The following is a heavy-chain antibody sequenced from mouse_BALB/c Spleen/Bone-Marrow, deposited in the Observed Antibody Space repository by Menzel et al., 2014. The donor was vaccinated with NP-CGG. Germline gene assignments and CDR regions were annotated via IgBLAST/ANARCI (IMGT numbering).Heavy chain of an antibody. Sequence: QVQLQQSGPELVKPGASVRISCKASGYTFTSYYIHWVKQRPGQGLEWIGWIYPGNVNTKYNEKFKGKATLTAGKSSSTAYMQLSSLTSEDSAVYFCARGGWLRDAMDYWGQGTSVTVSS. CDR3: ARGGWLRDAMDY. V-gene: IGHV1S56*01. CDR1: GYTFTSYY. CDR2: IYPGNVNT. D-gene: IGHD2-2*01. J-gene: IGHJ4*01.